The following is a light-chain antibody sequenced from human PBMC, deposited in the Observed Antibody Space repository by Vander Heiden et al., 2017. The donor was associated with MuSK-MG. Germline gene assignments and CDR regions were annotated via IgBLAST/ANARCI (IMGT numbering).Light chain of an antibody. V-gene: IGKV1-39*01. CDR2: SAS. CDR1: QNIGSN. CDR3: QQTDSTPYT. J-gene: IGKJ2*01. Sequence: DIQMTQSPSSLSASVGDGVTVTCRASQNIGSNLNWYQHKPVEAPKLLIYSASRLQTGVPSRFSGSGSRTDFTLSISSLQSEDFATYYCQQTDSTPYTFGQGTKLEIK.